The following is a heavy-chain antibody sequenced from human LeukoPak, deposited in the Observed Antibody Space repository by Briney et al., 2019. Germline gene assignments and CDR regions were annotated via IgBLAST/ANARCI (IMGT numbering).Heavy chain of an antibody. J-gene: IGHJ3*02. D-gene: IGHD3-16*02. CDR3: ARRDDYVWGSYRSGAFDI. V-gene: IGHV4-59*08. CDR2: IYYSGST. CDR1: GGSISSYY. Sequence: PSETLSLTCTVSGGSISSYYWSWIRQPPGKGLEWIGYIYYSGSTNYNPSLKSRVTISVDTSKNQFSLKLSSVTAADTAVYYCARRDDYVWGSYRSGAFDIWGQGTMVTVSS.